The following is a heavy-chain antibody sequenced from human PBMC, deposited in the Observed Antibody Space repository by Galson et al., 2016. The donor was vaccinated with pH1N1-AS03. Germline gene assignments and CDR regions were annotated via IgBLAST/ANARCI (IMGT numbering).Heavy chain of an antibody. CDR2: ISGRDGST. CDR3: AKDSSGNNWACFDY. CDR1: GFTFSSYT. Sequence: SLRLSCAASGFTFSSYTMSWVRQAPGKGLEWVSGISGRDGSTYYADSVKGRFTISRDNSKNTLYLQMNSLRAEDTAVYYCAKDSSGNNWACFDYWGQGTLVTVSS. J-gene: IGHJ4*02. D-gene: IGHD1-1*01. V-gene: IGHV3-23*01.